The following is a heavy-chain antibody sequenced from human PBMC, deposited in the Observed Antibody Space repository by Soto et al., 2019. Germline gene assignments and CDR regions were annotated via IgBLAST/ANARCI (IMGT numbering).Heavy chain of an antibody. J-gene: IGHJ4*02. V-gene: IGHV3-21*01. CDR1: GFTFSSYS. CDR3: ARASLEGSSLGFDY. CDR2: ISSSSSYI. D-gene: IGHD6-6*01. Sequence: EVQLVESGGGLVKPGGSLRLSCAASGFTFSSYSMNWVRQAPGKGLEWVSSISSSSSYIYYADSVKGRFTISRDNAKNSLYLQMNSRRAEDTAVYYCARASLEGSSLGFDYWGQGTLVTVSS.